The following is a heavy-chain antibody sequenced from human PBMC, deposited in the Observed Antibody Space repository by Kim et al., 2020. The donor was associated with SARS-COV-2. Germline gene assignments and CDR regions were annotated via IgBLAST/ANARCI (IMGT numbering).Heavy chain of an antibody. CDR3: ASLEGYGAGTFSVAY. D-gene: IGHD3-10*01. CDR1: GFIFRDHY. Sequence: GSLRLSCTASGFIFRDHYMSWIRQAPGKGLEWVSYISIAATTTYYADSVQGRFTVSRDDASNSVYLQMNSLTAEDTAVYYCASLEGYGAGTFSVAYWGQGTLLNVPP. V-gene: IGHV3-11*01. J-gene: IGHJ4*02. CDR2: ISIAATTT.